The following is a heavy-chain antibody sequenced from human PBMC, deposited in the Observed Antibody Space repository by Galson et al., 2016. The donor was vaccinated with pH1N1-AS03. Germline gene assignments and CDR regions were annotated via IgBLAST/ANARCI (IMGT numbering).Heavy chain of an antibody. V-gene: IGHV3-9*01. CDR3: VREQGGSDDY. CDR2: ISWNGGSV. Sequence: SLRLSCAASGFTFDDYAMHWVRQAPGKGLEWVSGISWNGGSVAYADSVKGRFTISRDNAKNTLYLQMNSLRAEDTAVYFCVREQGGSDDYWGQGTLVTVSS. D-gene: IGHD1-26*01. CDR1: GFTFDDYA. J-gene: IGHJ4*02.